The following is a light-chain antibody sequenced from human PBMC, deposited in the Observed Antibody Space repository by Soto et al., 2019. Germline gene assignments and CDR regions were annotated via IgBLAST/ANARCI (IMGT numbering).Light chain of an antibody. CDR2: WAS. CDR3: QQYYAVPQS. Sequence: DIVMTQSPDSMAVSLGERATINCKSSQSILYSPNNKNYLAWYQQKPGQPPKLLIYWASTRESGVPDRFSGSGSGTDFTITISSLQDEDVAVYYCQQYYAVPQSFGQGTKVEIK. CDR1: QSILYSPNNKNY. J-gene: IGKJ1*01. V-gene: IGKV4-1*01.